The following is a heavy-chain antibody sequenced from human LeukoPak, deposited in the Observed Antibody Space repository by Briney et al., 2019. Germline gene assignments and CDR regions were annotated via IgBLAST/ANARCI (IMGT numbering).Heavy chain of an antibody. V-gene: IGHV3-21*01. D-gene: IGHD3-9*01. CDR2: ISSSSSNI. CDR3: ASEVRYFYNMDV. J-gene: IGHJ6*03. Sequence: GGSLRLSCAASGFTFSTYTMNWVRQAPGKGLEWVSSISSSSSNIYYADSVKGRFTISRDNTKNSLYLQMNSLRAEDTAVYYCASEVRYFYNMDVWGKGTTVTISS. CDR1: GFTFSTYT.